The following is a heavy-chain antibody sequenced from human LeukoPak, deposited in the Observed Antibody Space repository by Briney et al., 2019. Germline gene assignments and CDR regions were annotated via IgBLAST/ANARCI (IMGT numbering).Heavy chain of an antibody. J-gene: IGHJ3*02. CDR3: AREGVGAGAFDI. V-gene: IGHV3-15*01. D-gene: IGHD1-26*01. Sequence: GGSLRLSCAACGFTVNNAWMSWVRQAPGKGLEWVGRIKSKTNGGITDYAAPVKGRFTISRDDSKNTLYLQMDSLKTEDTAVYYCAREGVGAGAFDIWGQGTMVTVSA. CDR2: IKSKTNGGIT. CDR1: GFTVNNAW.